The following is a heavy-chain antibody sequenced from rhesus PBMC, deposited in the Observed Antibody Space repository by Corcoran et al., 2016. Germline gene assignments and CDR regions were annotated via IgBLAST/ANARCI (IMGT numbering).Heavy chain of an antibody. CDR2: ISNGGEST. CDR3: ARANWGPDY. CDR1: GFTFRAYY. J-gene: IGHJ4*01. D-gene: IGHD7-45*01. Sequence: EVQLVESGGGLATPGGSLRLPCAASGFTFRAYYRDWVRQAPGKGLEWVARISNGGESTWYADSVKGRFTISRESAKNTLYLQMSSLTTEDTAVYYCARANWGPDYWGQGVLVTVSS. V-gene: IGHV3-178*01.